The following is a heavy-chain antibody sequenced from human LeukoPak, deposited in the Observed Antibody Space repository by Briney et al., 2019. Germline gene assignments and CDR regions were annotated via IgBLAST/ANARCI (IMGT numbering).Heavy chain of an antibody. CDR1: GGTFSSYA. CDR3: AREGGSSWATTLYYFDY. V-gene: IGHV1-69*13. CDR2: TIPIFGTA. D-gene: IGHD6-6*01. J-gene: IGHJ4*02. Sequence: ASVKVSCKASGGTFSSYAISWVRQAPRQGLEWMGGTIPIFGTANYAQKFQGRVTITADESTSTAYMELSSLRSEDTAVYYCAREGGSSWATTLYYFDYWGQGTLVTVSS.